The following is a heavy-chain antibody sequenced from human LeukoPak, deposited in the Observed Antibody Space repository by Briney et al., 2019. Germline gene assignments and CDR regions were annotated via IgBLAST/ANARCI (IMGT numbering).Heavy chain of an antibody. D-gene: IGHD2-2*01. CDR3: ARGPPGKENAFDI. V-gene: IGHV4-59*01. Sequence: LPETLSLTCTVSGGSISSYYWSWLRQPPGKGLEWIGYIYYSGSTNYNPSLKSRVTISVDTSKNQFSLNLSSVTAADTAVYYCARGPPGKENAFDIWGQGIMVTVSS. J-gene: IGHJ3*02. CDR2: IYYSGST. CDR1: GGSISSYY.